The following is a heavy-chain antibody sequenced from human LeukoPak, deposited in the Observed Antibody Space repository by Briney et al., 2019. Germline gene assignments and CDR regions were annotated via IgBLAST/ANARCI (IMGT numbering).Heavy chain of an antibody. V-gene: IGHV3-21*01. CDR1: GFTFSTYS. CDR3: ARLSVEDYYDSTGYYYYYYMDV. CDR2: ISSSSSHI. D-gene: IGHD3-22*01. J-gene: IGHJ6*03. Sequence: GGSLRLSCTASGFTFSTYSMNWVRQAPGKGLEWVSSISSSSSHIYYAASVKGRFTISRDNAKNSLYLQMNSLRVEDTAVYYCARLSVEDYYDSTGYYYYYYMDVWGKGTTVTVSS.